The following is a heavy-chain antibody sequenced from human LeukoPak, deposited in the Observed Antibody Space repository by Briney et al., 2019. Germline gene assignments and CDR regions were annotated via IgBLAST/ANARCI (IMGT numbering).Heavy chain of an antibody. CDR3: ARVPGYYYYYMDV. J-gene: IGHJ6*03. V-gene: IGHV4-31*03. Sequence: SETLSLTCSVSGGSISSGAYYWSWIRQHPGKGLEWIGNIYYGGNSYYNPSLKSRVTISVDMSKNQFSLKLTAVTAADTAVYYCARVPGYYYYYMDVWGKGTTVTVSS. CDR2: IYYGGNS. CDR1: GGSISSGAYY.